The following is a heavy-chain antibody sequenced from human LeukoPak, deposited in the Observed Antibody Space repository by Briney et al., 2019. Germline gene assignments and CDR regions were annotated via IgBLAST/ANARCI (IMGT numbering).Heavy chain of an antibody. Sequence: SETLSLTCAVYGGSFSGYYWSWIRQPPGKGLEWIGEINHSGGTNYNPSLKSRVTISVDTSKNQFSLKLSSVTAADTAVYYCARTPYGDPYYFDYWGQGTLVTVSS. CDR3: ARTPYGDPYYFDY. V-gene: IGHV4-34*01. CDR2: INHSGGT. J-gene: IGHJ4*02. CDR1: GGSFSGYY. D-gene: IGHD4-17*01.